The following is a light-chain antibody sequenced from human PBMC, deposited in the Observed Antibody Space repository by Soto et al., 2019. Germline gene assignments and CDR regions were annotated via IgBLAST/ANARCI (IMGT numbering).Light chain of an antibody. Sequence: EIVLTQSPATLSLSPGESATLSCRASQSMSRSYLAWYQQKPGQAPRLVIYGASSRATGIPDRFSGSGSGTEFTLTITRLEPEDFALYYCQQYGSSPLITFGPGTKVDIK. CDR1: QSMSRSY. CDR2: GAS. CDR3: QQYGSSPLIT. V-gene: IGKV3-20*01. J-gene: IGKJ3*01.